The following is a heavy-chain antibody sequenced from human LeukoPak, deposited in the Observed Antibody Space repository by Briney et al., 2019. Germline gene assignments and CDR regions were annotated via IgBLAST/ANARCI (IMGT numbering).Heavy chain of an antibody. CDR3: ARDLVVVPAAPRDYYYMDV. CDR1: GYAFTSYY. J-gene: IGHJ6*03. CDR2: INPSGGST. V-gene: IGHV1-46*01. Sequence: GASVKVSCKASGYAFTSYYMHWVRQAPGQGLAWMGIINPSGGSTSYAQKFQGRVTMTRDMSTSTVYMELSSLRSEDTAVYYCARDLVVVPAAPRDYYYMDVWGKGTTVTVSS. D-gene: IGHD2-2*01.